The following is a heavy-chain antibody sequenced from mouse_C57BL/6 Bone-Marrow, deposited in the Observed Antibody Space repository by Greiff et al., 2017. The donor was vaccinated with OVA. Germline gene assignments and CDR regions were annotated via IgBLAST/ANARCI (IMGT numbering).Heavy chain of an antibody. Sequence: EVQLQQSGAELVRPGASVKLSCTASGFNIKDDYMHWVKQRPEQGLEWIGWIDPENGDTEYASKFQGKATITADTSSNTAYLQLSSLTSEDTAVDYCTTRGLLPFDYWGQGTTLTVSS. J-gene: IGHJ2*01. V-gene: IGHV14-4*01. CDR3: TTRGLLPFDY. CDR1: GFNIKDDY. D-gene: IGHD2-3*01. CDR2: IDPENGDT.